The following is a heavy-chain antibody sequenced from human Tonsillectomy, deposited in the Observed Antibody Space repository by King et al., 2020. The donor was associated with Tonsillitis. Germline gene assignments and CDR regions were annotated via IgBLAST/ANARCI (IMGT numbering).Heavy chain of an antibody. J-gene: IGHJ5*02. CDR3: ASTYCRGSSCPLGNWFDP. Sequence: QLQESGPGLVKPSQTLSLTCTVSGGSISSSSYYRGWIRQPPGKGLEWIGTIYYSGNTHYEPSLKSRATISVDTSKNQFSLKLKSVTAADTAVYYCASTYCRGSSCPLGNWFDPGGQGTLVTVPS. CDR2: IYYSGNT. V-gene: IGHV4-39*01. CDR1: GGSISSSSYY. D-gene: IGHD2-15*01.